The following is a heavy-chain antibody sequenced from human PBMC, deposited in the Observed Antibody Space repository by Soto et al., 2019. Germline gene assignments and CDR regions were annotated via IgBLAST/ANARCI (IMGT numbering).Heavy chain of an antibody. CDR3: SRSSFCSTVVCYSEDS. J-gene: IGHJ4*02. D-gene: IGHD2-21*02. CDR2: ISYSGST. CDR1: GGSISSHY. Sequence: SETLSLTCTVSGGSISSHYWSWIRQPPGKGLEWIGYISYSGSTNYNPSLKSRVTLAVDTSKNQLSLKLSSVTAADTAVYYCSRSSFCSTVVCYSEDSWGQGTSVTVSS. V-gene: IGHV4-59*08.